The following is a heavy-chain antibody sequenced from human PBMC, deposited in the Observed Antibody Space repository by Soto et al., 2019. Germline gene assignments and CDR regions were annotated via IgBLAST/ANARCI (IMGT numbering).Heavy chain of an antibody. Sequence: EVQLLESGGGLVQPGGSLRLSCAASGFTFSSYAMSWVRQAPGKGLEWISAISGSGGSTYYADSVKGRFTISRDNSKNTRYLQMNSLRADDTAVYYCAKYDILTGSLKPYYFDYWGQGTLVTVSS. V-gene: IGHV3-23*01. J-gene: IGHJ4*02. CDR3: AKYDILTGSLKPYYFDY. CDR1: GFTFSSYA. D-gene: IGHD3-9*01. CDR2: ISGSGGST.